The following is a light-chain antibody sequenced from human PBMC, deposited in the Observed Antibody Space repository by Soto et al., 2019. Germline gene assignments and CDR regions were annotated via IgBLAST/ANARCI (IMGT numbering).Light chain of an antibody. Sequence: IVLTQSQGTLSLSPGERATLSCRASQSVNANSLAWYQQKSGQAPRLLISRASIRATGIPVRFIGRGSGTDFTLTITRLKPEDLAVYYCQQYSSSHRTFGGGTKVEIK. CDR3: QQYSSSHRT. CDR1: QSVNANS. CDR2: RAS. J-gene: IGKJ4*01. V-gene: IGKV3-20*01.